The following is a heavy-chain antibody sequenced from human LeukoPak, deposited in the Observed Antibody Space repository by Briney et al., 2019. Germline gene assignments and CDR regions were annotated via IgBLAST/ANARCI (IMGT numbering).Heavy chain of an antibody. Sequence: SETLSLTCTVPGGSISSYYWTWIRQPPGKGLEWIGYIYYSGSTNYNPSLKSRVTISVDTSKNQFSLKLSSVTAADTAVYYCARGGGHCGGDCYGDWFDPWGQGTLVSVSS. D-gene: IGHD2-21*02. CDR2: IYYSGST. CDR3: ARGGGHCGGDCYGDWFDP. CDR1: GGSISSYY. V-gene: IGHV4-59*01. J-gene: IGHJ5*02.